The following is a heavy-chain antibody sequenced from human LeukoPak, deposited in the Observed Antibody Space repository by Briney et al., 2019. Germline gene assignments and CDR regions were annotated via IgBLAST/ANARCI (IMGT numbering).Heavy chain of an antibody. Sequence: GESLKIPCKDSRYSFTSYWIGWVRQMPGKGLGWMGIIYPGDSATRYSPSFQGQATIPADKSISTAYLQWSSLKASDTAMYYCARMIIPNDSVRKWGQGTLVTVSS. CDR2: IYPGDSAT. D-gene: IGHD3-16*01. J-gene: IGHJ4*02. V-gene: IGHV5-51*01. CDR1: RYSFTSYW. CDR3: ARMIIPNDSVRK.